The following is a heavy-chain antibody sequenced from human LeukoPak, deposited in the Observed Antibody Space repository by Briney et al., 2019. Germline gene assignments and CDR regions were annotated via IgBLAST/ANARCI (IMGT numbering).Heavy chain of an antibody. Sequence: SETLSLTCAVYGGSFSGYYWSWIRQPPGKGLEWIGEINHSGSTNYNPSLKSRVTISVDTSKNQFSLKLSSVTAADTAVYYCAGECPPTRRQKNRVAYMDVWGKGTTVTVSS. D-gene: IGHD1-14*01. V-gene: IGHV4-34*01. CDR1: GGSFSGYY. J-gene: IGHJ6*03. CDR2: INHSGST. CDR3: AGECPPTRRQKNRVAYMDV.